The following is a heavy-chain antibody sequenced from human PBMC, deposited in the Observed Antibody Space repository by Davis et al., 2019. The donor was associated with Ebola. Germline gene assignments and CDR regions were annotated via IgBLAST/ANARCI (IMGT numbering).Heavy chain of an antibody. CDR1: GFTFSSYW. CDR3: AREYSLYYYDSSGYGRAWYFDL. Sequence: GGSLRLSCAVSGFTFSSYWMSWVRQAPGKGLEWVANIKQDGSEKYYVDSVKGRFTISRDNAKNSLYLQMNSLRAEDTAVYYCAREYSLYYYDSSGYGRAWYFDLWGRGTLVTVSS. V-gene: IGHV3-7*03. D-gene: IGHD3-22*01. J-gene: IGHJ2*01. CDR2: IKQDGSEK.